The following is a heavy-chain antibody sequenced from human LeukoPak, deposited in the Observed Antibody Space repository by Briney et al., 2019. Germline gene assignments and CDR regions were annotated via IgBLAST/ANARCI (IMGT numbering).Heavy chain of an antibody. V-gene: IGHV4-61*02. J-gene: IGHJ3*02. Sequence: PSQTLSLTCTVSGGSISSGSYYWSWIRQPAGKGLEWIGRIYTSGSTNYNPSLKSRVTISVDTSKNQFSLKLSSVTAADTAVYYCARQLYVPQYYYDTRAFDIWGQGTMVTVSS. CDR2: IYTSGST. CDR3: ARQLYVPQYYYDTRAFDI. CDR1: GGSISSGSYY. D-gene: IGHD3-22*01.